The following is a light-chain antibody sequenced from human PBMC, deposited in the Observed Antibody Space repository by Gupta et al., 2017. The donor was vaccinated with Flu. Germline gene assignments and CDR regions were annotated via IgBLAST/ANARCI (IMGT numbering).Light chain of an antibody. J-gene: IGKJ1*01. V-gene: IGKV3-20*01. CDR1: QNVNNNY. Sequence: ERATLSCRASQNVNNNYLGWYQQKPGQAPRLLIYGASSRATGIPDRFSGSGSGTDFTLTISRLEAEDFGVYYCQQYGGSPRTFGQGTKVEIK. CDR2: GAS. CDR3: QQYGGSPRT.